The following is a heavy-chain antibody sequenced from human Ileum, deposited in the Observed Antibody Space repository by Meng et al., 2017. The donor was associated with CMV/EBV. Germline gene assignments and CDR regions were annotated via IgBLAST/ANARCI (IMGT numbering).Heavy chain of an antibody. V-gene: IGHV3-48*04. CDR1: GFSFSDCS. D-gene: IGHD5-12*01. J-gene: IGHJ4*02. Sequence: GESLKISCAASGFSFSDCSMSWVRQSPGKGLEWIAYITGRSYTIYYADSVEGRFTISRDNAENSLYLQLSSLRAEDTAVYYCARVGTDSGYDFDYWGQGTLVTVSS. CDR2: ITGRSYTI. CDR3: ARVGTDSGYDFDY.